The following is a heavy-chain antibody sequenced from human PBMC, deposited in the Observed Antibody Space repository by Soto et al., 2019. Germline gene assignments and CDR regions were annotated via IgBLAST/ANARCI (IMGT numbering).Heavy chain of an antibody. Sequence: SVKVSCKASGFTFTSSAVQWVRQARGQRLEWIGWIVVGSGNTNYAQKFQERVTITRDMSTSTAYMELSSLRSEDTAVYYRAAVFIVAGDVDNDAFDIWGQGTMVTVSS. V-gene: IGHV1-58*01. CDR3: AAVFIVAGDVDNDAFDI. CDR1: GFTFTSSA. D-gene: IGHD6-13*01. CDR2: IVVGSGNT. J-gene: IGHJ3*02.